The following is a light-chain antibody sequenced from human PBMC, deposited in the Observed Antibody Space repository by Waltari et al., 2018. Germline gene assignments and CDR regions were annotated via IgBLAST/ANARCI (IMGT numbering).Light chain of an antibody. CDR2: DAS. CDR1: PTVRSY. V-gene: IGKV3-11*01. CDR3: QQRSNWPYT. Sequence: EIVLTQSPATLSLSPGERATLSCRASPTVRSYLAWYQQKPGQAPRLLIFDASSRATGIPAKFSGSGSGTDFTLTVSNLEPEDFAVYYCQQRSNWPYTFGQGTRVEIK. J-gene: IGKJ2*01.